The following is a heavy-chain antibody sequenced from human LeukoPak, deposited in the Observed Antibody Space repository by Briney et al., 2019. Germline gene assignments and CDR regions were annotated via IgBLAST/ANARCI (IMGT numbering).Heavy chain of an antibody. V-gene: IGHV3-23*01. D-gene: IGHD6-19*01. Sequence: PGGSLRLSCAASGFTFSSYAMSWVRQAPGKGLGWVSSTDASGGSTYYADSVKGRFTISRDNSKNTLFLQMSSLRAEDTAVYYCAKGSGSGWYGWFAPWGQGTLVTVSS. J-gene: IGHJ5*02. CDR1: GFTFSSYA. CDR3: AKGSGSGWYGWFAP. CDR2: TDASGGST.